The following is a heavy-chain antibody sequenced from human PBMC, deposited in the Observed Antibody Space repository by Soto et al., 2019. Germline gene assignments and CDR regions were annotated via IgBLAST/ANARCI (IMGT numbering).Heavy chain of an antibody. CDR3: ATSVEMATTKGDAFDI. Sequence: ESLKISCKGSGYSFTSYWIGWVRQMPGKGLEWMGIIYPGDSDTRYSPSFQGQVTISADKSISTAYLQWSSLKASDTAMYYCATSVEMATTKGDAFDIWGQGTMVTVSS. CDR1: GYSFTSYW. J-gene: IGHJ3*02. V-gene: IGHV5-51*01. CDR2: IYPGDSDT. D-gene: IGHD5-12*01.